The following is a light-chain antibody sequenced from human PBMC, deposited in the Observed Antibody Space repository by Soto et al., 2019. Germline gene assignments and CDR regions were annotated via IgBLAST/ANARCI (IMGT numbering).Light chain of an antibody. J-gene: IGKJ4*01. CDR1: QSISSW. Sequence: DTQMTQSPSTLSASVGDRVTITCRASQSISSWLAWYQQKPGKAPKLLIYKASTLHSGGPSRFSSRGSGTESTLTISSQQPDDFATYYCQQYDSYPLTFGEGTKVEIK. CDR3: QQYDSYPLT. CDR2: KAS. V-gene: IGKV1-5*03.